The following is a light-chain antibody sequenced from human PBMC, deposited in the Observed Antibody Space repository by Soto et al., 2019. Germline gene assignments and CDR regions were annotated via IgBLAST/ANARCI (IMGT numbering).Light chain of an antibody. CDR1: RTNIGTNY. J-gene: IGLJ3*02. Sequence: QSVLTQPPSASGTPGQTVTISCSGSRTNIGTNYVYWYQQFPGTAPKLLIFANDKRPSGVPERFSASKSGTSASLAISGLRSEDEAEYYCQSYDSSLSGWVFGGGTKLTVL. CDR3: QSYDSSLSGWV. V-gene: IGLV1-47*02. CDR2: AND.